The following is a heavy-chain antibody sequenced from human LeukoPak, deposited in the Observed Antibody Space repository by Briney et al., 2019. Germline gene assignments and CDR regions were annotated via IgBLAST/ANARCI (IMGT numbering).Heavy chain of an antibody. D-gene: IGHD2-2*01. J-gene: IGHJ4*02. CDR3: ARIEDRDAAFDS. V-gene: IGHV3-74*01. Sequence: GGSLRLSCAASGFTFSSYWMHWVRQAPGEGLVWISRTNTDGRTTSYADSVKGRFTISRDNAKNMVYLQMNSLRVEDTAVYYCARIEDRDAAFDSWGQGTLVTVSS. CDR1: GFTFSSYW. CDR2: TNTDGRTT.